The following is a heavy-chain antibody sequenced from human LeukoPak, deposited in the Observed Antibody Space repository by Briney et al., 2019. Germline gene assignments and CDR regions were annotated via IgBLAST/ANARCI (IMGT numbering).Heavy chain of an antibody. CDR2: INPNSGGT. CDR3: ARVASDGGYVGLYYFDY. V-gene: IGHV1-2*02. Sequence: ASVKVSCKASGYTFTGYYMHWVRQAPGQGLEWMGWINPNSGGTNYAQKFQGRVTMTRDTSISTAYMELSRLRSDDTAVYYCARVASDGGYVGLYYFDYWGQGTLVTVSS. D-gene: IGHD5-12*01. J-gene: IGHJ4*02. CDR1: GYTFTGYY.